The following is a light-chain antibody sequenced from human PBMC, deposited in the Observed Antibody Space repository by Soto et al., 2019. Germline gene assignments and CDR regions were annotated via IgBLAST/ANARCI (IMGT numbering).Light chain of an antibody. CDR1: HYIYSN. J-gene: IGKJ1*01. Sequence: EIVMTQSPATLSVSPGERATLSCTASHYIYSNVAWFQQRPGQAPRLLIYRASTRATGTPARFSGSESGTEVTLTITSLQSEEFARYYCQQYHTLWTFGQGTEVEIK. V-gene: IGKV3-15*01. CDR2: RAS. CDR3: QQYHTLWT.